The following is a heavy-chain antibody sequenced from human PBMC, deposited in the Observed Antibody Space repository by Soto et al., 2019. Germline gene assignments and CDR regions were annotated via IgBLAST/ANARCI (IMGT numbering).Heavy chain of an antibody. CDR1: GFTFSSYV. J-gene: IGHJ3*01. V-gene: IGHV3-33*01. D-gene: IGHD6-19*01. CDR3: ESRIAVAGPPLDAFDF. Sequence: QVQLVESGGGVVQPGRSLRLSCAASGFTFSSYVMHWVRQAPGKGLEWVAVICNDGSNKYYADSVKGRFTISRDNSKNPLYLQMNSLRAEDTAVYYCESRIAVAGPPLDAFDFWGQGTMVTVSA. CDR2: ICNDGSNK.